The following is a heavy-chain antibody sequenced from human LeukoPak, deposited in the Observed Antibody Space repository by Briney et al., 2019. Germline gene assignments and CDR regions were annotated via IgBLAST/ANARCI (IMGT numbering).Heavy chain of an antibody. CDR2: ISSSSSYI. D-gene: IGHD3-10*01. J-gene: IGHJ4*02. Sequence: GGSLRLSCAASGFTFSSYSVNWVRQAPGKGLEWVSSISSSSSYIYYADSVKGRYTISRDNAKNSLYLQMNSLRAEDTAVYYCARETYYYGSGSYLYDYWGQGTLVTVSS. CDR3: ARETYYYGSGSYLYDY. V-gene: IGHV3-21*01. CDR1: GFTFSSYS.